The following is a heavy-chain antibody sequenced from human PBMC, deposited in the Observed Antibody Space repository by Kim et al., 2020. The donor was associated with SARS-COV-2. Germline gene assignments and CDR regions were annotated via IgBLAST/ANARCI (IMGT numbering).Heavy chain of an antibody. CDR3: TKEATIPGTGDY. CDR1: GFAFSSYV. J-gene: IGHJ4*02. Sequence: GGSLRLSCAVSGFAFSSYVMTWVRQAPGKGLEWVSAISGNGDNTFYTDSVRGRFTISRDNSNKSLYLQMNSLRAADTAIYYGTKEATIPGTGDYWGQGTLVTGS. CDR2: ISGNGDNT. V-gene: IGHV3-23*01. D-gene: IGHD3-10*01.